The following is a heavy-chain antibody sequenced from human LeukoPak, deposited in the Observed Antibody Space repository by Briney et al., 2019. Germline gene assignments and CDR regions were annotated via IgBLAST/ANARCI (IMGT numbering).Heavy chain of an antibody. D-gene: IGHD6-19*01. V-gene: IGHV6-1*01. J-gene: IGHJ4*02. CDR2: TYYRSKWYN. CDR3: AREGVDVRVAVAGTVGDFDY. CDR1: GDSVSSNSAA. Sequence: SQTLSLTCAISGDSVSSNSAAWNWIRQSPSRGLEWLGRTYYRSKWYNDYAVSVKSRITINPDTSKNQFSLQLNSVTPEDTAVYYCAREGVDVRVAVAGTVGDFDYWGQGTLVAVSS.